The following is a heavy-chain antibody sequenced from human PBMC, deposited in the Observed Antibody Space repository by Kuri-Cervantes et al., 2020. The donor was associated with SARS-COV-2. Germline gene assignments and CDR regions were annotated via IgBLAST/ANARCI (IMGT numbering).Heavy chain of an antibody. D-gene: IGHD4-23*01. V-gene: IGHV1-69*06. CDR1: GGTFSSYT. J-gene: IGHJ4*02. CDR3: ARDVGYGGDSELDINYFDY. Sequence: SVQVSCKASGGTFSSYTISWVRQAPGQGLEWMGGIIPIFGTANYAQKFQGRVTITADKSTSTACMELSGLRSEDAAVYYCARDVGYGGDSELDINYFDYWGQGTLVTVSS. CDR2: IIPIFGTA.